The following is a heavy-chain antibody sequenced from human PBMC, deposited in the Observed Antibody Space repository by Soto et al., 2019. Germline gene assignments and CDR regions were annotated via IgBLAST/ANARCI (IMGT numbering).Heavy chain of an antibody. CDR2: ISSSSSYI. CDR3: TRDLQAVEYSSSSVLDY. D-gene: IGHD6-6*01. J-gene: IGHJ4*02. CDR1: GFTFSSYS. Sequence: GGSLRLSCAASGFTFSSYSMNWVRQAPGKGLEWVSSISSSSSYIYYADSVKGRFTTSRDNAKNSLYLQMNSLRAEDTAVYYCTRDLQAVEYSSSSVLDYWGQGTLVTVSS. V-gene: IGHV3-21*03.